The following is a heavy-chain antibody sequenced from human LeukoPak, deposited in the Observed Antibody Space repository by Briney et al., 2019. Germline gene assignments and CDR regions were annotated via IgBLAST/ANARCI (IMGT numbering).Heavy chain of an antibody. Sequence: PGGSLRLSCAASGFTFDDYAMHWVRQAPGKGLEWVSGISWNSGSIGYADSVKGRFTISRDNAKNSLYLQMNSLRAEDMALYYCARGGSYNSGWYDYFDYWGQGTLVTVSS. CDR2: ISWNSGSI. CDR3: ARGGSYNSGWYDYFDY. CDR1: GFTFDDYA. J-gene: IGHJ4*02. V-gene: IGHV3-9*03. D-gene: IGHD6-19*01.